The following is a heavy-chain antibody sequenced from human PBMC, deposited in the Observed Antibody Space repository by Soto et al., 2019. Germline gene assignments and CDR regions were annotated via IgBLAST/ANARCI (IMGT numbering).Heavy chain of an antibody. CDR3: AHRLITRYCSSASCRGAFDV. V-gene: IGHV2-5*02. CDR2: IYWDDDE. Sequence: SGPTLVNPTQTLTLTCTFSDFSLTTNGVGVGWIRQPPGKALEWLALIYWDDDERYSPSLKSRLTITKDTSKNQVVLTMTNVDSVDTATYYCAHRLITRYCSSASCRGAFDVWGQGTMVTVSS. J-gene: IGHJ3*01. CDR1: DFSLTTNGVG. D-gene: IGHD2-2*01.